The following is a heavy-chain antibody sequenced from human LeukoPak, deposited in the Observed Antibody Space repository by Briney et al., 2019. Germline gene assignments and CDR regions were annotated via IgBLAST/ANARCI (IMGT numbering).Heavy chain of an antibody. V-gene: IGHV3-20*04. J-gene: IGHJ4*02. CDR3: ARARGSGGSGSYSFFDY. CDR2: YNWNGGII. D-gene: IGHD3-10*01. CDR1: GFPHYEYG. Sequence: RGGSVRLFCAASGFPHYEYGIRGAPRAPGRGLVGVTGYNWNGGIIGYADSGKAQFHISRDNPNHSLYLQMNSLRAEDAALYYCARARGSGGSGSYSFFDYWGQGTLVTVSS.